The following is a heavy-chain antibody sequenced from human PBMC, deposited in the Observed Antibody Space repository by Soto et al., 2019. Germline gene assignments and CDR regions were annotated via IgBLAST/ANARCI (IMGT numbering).Heavy chain of an antibody. V-gene: IGHV3-33*01. CDR3: ARDRLVPYGYGMDV. J-gene: IGHJ6*02. CDR1: GFTFRSYG. CDR2: IWFDGSKK. Sequence: QMQLVESGGGVVQPGRSLRLSCAASGFTFRSYGIHWVRQALGKGLEWVALIWFDGSKKYYVDSVKGRFAVSRDNSKNTLYLQMNSLRVEDTAVYYCARDRLVPYGYGMDVWGQGTTVTVSS. D-gene: IGHD2-2*01.